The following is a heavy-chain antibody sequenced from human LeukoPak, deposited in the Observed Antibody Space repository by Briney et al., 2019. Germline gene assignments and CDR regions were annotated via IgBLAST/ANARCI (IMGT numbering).Heavy chain of an antibody. D-gene: IGHD6-6*01. CDR2: IKSRTDGGTT. J-gene: IGHJ4*02. CDR3: TSKYSRQIDY. Sequence: GGPLRLSCAASGFTFSNAWMSWVRQAPGKGLEWVGRIKSRTDGGTTDYAAPVKGRFTISRDDSKNTLYLQMNSLKTEDTAVYYCTSKYSRQIDYWGQGTLVTVSS. V-gene: IGHV3-15*01. CDR1: GFTFSNAW.